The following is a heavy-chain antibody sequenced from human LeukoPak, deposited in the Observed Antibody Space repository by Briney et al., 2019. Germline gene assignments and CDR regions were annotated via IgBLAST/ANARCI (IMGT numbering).Heavy chain of an antibody. V-gene: IGHV1-18*01. D-gene: IGHD4-11*01. CDR3: ARVEFGGDSNPPYYYHHYMDV. CDR2: ISAYNGNT. Sequence: GASVTVSCTASGYTFTSYGISWVRQAPGQGLEWMGWISAYNGNTNYAQKLQGRVTMTTDTSTSTAYMELRSLRSDDTAVYYCARVEFGGDSNPPYYYHHYMDVWGKGTTVTVSS. J-gene: IGHJ6*03. CDR1: GYTFTSYG.